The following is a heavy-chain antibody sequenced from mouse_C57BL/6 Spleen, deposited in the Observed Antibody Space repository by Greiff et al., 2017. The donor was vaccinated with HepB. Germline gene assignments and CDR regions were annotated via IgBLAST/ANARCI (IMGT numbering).Heavy chain of an antibody. D-gene: IGHD2-2*01. CDR2: IDPSDSYT. CDR1: GYTFTSYW. V-gene: IGHV1-59*01. CDR3: ARYGYDVGYYAMDY. J-gene: IGHJ4*01. Sequence: QVQLQQPGAELVRPGTSVKLSCKASGYTFTSYWMHWVKQRPGQGLEWIGVIDPSDSYTNYNQKFKGKATLTVDTSSSTAYMQLSSLTSEDSAVYYCARYGYDVGYYAMDYWGQGTSVTVSS.